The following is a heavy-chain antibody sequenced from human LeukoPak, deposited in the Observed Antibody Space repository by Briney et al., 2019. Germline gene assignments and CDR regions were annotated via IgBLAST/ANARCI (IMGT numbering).Heavy chain of an antibody. CDR3: AKDLTRSSSSRPAPFDY. Sequence: GGSLRLSCAASGFTFSSYSMNWVRQAPGKGLEWVSSISSSSSYIYYADSVKGRFTISRDNAKNSLYLQMNSLRAEDTALYYCAKDLTRSSSSRPAPFDYWGQGTLVTVSS. CDR1: GFTFSSYS. CDR2: ISSSSSYI. V-gene: IGHV3-21*04. D-gene: IGHD6-6*01. J-gene: IGHJ4*02.